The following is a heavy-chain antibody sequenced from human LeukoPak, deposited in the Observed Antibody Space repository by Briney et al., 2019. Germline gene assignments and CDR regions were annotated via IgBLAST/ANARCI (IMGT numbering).Heavy chain of an antibody. CDR2: ISYDGSNK. CDR3: AKALSSGSYYIPVDY. V-gene: IGHV3-30*18. CDR1: GFSFSNYG. D-gene: IGHD3-10*01. J-gene: IGHJ4*02. Sequence: GGSLRLSCAASGFSFSNYGMHWVRRAPGKGLEWVAVISYDGSNKDYADPVKGRFTISRDNSKNTLYLQMNRLRAEDTAVYSCAKALSSGSYYIPVDYWGQGTLVTVSS.